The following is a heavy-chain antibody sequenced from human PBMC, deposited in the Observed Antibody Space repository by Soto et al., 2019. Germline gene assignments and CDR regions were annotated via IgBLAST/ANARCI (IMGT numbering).Heavy chain of an antibody. CDR2: IYPGDSDT. Sequence: PGESLKISCKGSGYSFSNYWIAWVRQMPGRGLEWMGIIYPGDSDTRYSPSFQGQVTISADKSISTAYLQWSSLKASDSAMYYCARGRFAYSGMDVWCQGTTVTISS. V-gene: IGHV5-51*01. D-gene: IGHD3-10*01. CDR3: ARGRFAYSGMDV. CDR1: GYSFSNYW. J-gene: IGHJ6*02.